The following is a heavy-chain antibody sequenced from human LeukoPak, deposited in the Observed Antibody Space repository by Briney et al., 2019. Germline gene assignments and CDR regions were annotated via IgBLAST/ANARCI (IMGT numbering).Heavy chain of an antibody. CDR2: IRSSSGYI. CDR3: VKDFGGYCSGGSCYSGWSDY. V-gene: IGHV3-21*01. CDR1: GFNLSSYS. Sequence: GGSLRLSCAASGFNLSSYSMNWVRQAPGKGLEWVSYIRSSSGYIYYADSVKGRYTISRDNAKNSLYLQMNSLRAEDTAVYYCVKDFGGYCSGGSCYSGWSDYWGQGTLVTVSS. D-gene: IGHD2-15*01. J-gene: IGHJ4*02.